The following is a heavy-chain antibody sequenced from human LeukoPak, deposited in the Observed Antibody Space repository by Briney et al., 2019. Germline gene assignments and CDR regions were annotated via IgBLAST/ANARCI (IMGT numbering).Heavy chain of an antibody. CDR3: ARTSDCSGGSCYDGWLYYYGMDV. V-gene: IGHV3-21*01. Sequence: GGSLRLSCAASGFTFSSYSMNWVRQAPGKGLEWVSSISSSSSYIYYADSVKGRFTISRDNAKNSLYLQMNSLRAEDTAVYYCARTSDCSGGSCYDGWLYYYGMDVWGQGTTVTVSS. D-gene: IGHD2-15*01. CDR2: ISSSSSYI. J-gene: IGHJ6*02. CDR1: GFTFSSYS.